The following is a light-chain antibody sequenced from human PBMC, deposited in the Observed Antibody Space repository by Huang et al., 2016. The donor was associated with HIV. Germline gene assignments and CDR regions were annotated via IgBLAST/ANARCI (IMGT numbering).Light chain of an antibody. CDR3: QQYGSSPFT. J-gene: IGKJ3*01. CDR1: QSVSSSY. CDR2: GAS. Sequence: DIVLTQSPGTLSLSPGERATLSCRASQSVSSSYLAWYQQKPGQAPRLLIYGASSRATGIPDRFSGSGSGTDFTLTISRREPEDFAVYYCQQYGSSPFTCGPGTKVDIK. V-gene: IGKV3-20*01.